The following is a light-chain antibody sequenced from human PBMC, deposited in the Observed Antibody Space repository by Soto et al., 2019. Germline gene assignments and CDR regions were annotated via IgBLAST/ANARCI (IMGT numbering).Light chain of an antibody. CDR3: QQYNNWPWT. V-gene: IGKV3D-15*01. CDR2: GVS. Sequence: EIVLTQSPGTLSLSPGERATLSCRASQSVTSNALAWYQQKPGQAPRLLIYGVSSRATGIPDRFSGSGSGTEFTLTISNLQSEDFAVYYCQQYNNWPWTFGQGTKVDIK. CDR1: QSVTSN. J-gene: IGKJ1*01.